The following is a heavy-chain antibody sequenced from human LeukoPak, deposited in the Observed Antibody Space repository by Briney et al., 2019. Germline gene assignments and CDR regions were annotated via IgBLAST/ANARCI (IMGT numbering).Heavy chain of an antibody. CDR3: AKPYYYDSSGYYPYDY. CDR2: ISYDGSNK. CDR1: GLTFSSYG. Sequence: PGGSLRLSCSASGLTFSSYGMHWVRQAPPRGLAGVAVISYDGSNKYYADSVKGRFTISRDNSKNTLYLQMNSLRAEDTAVYYCAKPYYYDSSGYYPYDYWGQGTLVTVSS. V-gene: IGHV3-30*18. J-gene: IGHJ4*02. D-gene: IGHD3-22*01.